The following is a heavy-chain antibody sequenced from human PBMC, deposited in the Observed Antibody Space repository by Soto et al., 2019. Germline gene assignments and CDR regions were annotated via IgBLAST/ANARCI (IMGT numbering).Heavy chain of an antibody. D-gene: IGHD1-1*01. CDR3: KLDIDY. Sequence: GGSLRLSCAASGFTFNNAWMNWVRQAPGKGLEWVGRIKSKADGETRDYAEPVKGRFTISRDDSKNTLYLQMNSLKPEDTAVYYCKLDIDYWGLGTLVTVS. CDR2: IKSKADGETR. V-gene: IGHV3-15*07. CDR1: GFTFNNAW. J-gene: IGHJ4*02.